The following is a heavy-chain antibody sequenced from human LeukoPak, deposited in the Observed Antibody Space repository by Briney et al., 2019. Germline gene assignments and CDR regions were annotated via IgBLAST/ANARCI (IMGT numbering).Heavy chain of an antibody. Sequence: PSETLSLTCAVYGGSFSGYYWSWIPQPPGKGLEWIGEINHSGSTNYNPSLKSRVTISVDTSKNQFSLKLSSVTAADTAVYYCARGAHVLRYFDWSAGVTEYFQHWGQGTLVTVSS. V-gene: IGHV4-34*01. D-gene: IGHD3-9*01. CDR3: ARGAHVLRYFDWSAGVTEYFQH. CDR1: GGSFSGYY. J-gene: IGHJ1*01. CDR2: INHSGST.